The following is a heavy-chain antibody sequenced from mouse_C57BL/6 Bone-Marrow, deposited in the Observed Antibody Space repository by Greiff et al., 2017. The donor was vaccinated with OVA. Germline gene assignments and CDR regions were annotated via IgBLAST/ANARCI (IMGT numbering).Heavy chain of an antibody. D-gene: IGHD1-1*01. Sequence: EVKLVESGGDLVKPGGSLKLSCAASGFTFSSYGMSWVRQTPDKRLEWVATISSGGSYTYYPDSVKGRFTISRDNAKNTLYLQMSSLKSEDTAMYYCARRWGYDYGSSGWDFDVWGTGTTVTVSS. CDR2: ISSGGSYT. V-gene: IGHV5-6*02. CDR3: ARRWGYDYGSSGWDFDV. CDR1: GFTFSSYG. J-gene: IGHJ1*03.